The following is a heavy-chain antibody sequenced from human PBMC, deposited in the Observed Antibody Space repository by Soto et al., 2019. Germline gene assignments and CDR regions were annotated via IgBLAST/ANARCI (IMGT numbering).Heavy chain of an antibody. Sequence: PSETLSLTCTVSGGSISSYYWGWIRQPPGKGLEWIGSIYYSGSTYYNPSLKSRVTISVDTSKNQFSLKLSSVTAADTAVYYCARQTYYASLRFLEWPHDYRGQGTLXTVSS. D-gene: IGHD3-3*01. CDR1: GGSISSYY. J-gene: IGHJ4*02. CDR2: IYYSGST. CDR3: ARQTYYASLRFLEWPHDY. V-gene: IGHV4-39*01.